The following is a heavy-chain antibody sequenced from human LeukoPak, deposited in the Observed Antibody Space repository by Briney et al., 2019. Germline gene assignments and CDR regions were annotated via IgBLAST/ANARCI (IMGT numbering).Heavy chain of an antibody. J-gene: IGHJ5*02. CDR3: ARGGGPSNWFDP. V-gene: IGHV4-39*07. Sequence: PSETLSLTCTLSGDSISSSDHYWVWIRQSPGKGLEWIGSVSQSGNTYYKSSLKSRVTISVDTSKNQFSLKLSSVTAADTAVYYCARGGGPSNWFDPWGQGTLVTVSS. CDR1: GDSISSSDHY. CDR2: VSQSGNT. D-gene: IGHD4-23*01.